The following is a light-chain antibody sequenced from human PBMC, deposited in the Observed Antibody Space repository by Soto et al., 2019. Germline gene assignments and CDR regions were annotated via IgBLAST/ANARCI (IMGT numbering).Light chain of an antibody. CDR2: GAS. J-gene: IGKJ1*01. CDR1: QSVSSY. V-gene: IGKV3-20*01. Sequence: DIVLTQSPATLSLSPGERATLYCRASQSVSSYLVWYQQKPGQAPRLLMYGASSRATGIPDRLSGSGSGTDFTLTIGRLEPEDFAVYYCQQYGSSPTWTFGQGTKVDIK. CDR3: QQYGSSPTWT.